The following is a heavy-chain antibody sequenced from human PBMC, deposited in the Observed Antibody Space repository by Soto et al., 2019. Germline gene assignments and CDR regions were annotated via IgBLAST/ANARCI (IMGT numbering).Heavy chain of an antibody. V-gene: IGHV1-2*02. D-gene: IGHD3-9*01. J-gene: IGHJ5*02. CDR3: AREGRYYDILTGYHWFDP. Sequence: RASVKVSCKASGYTFTGYYMHWVRQAPGQGLEWMGWINPNSGGTNYAQKFQGRVTMTRDTSISTAYMELSRLRSDDTAVYYCAREGRYYDILTGYHWFDPWGQGTLVTVSS. CDR1: GYTFTGYY. CDR2: INPNSGGT.